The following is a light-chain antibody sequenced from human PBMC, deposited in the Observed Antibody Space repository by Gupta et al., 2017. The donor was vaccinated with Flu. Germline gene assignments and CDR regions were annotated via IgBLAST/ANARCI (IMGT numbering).Light chain of an antibody. CDR3: QAWDSSTDWV. V-gene: IGLV3-1*01. J-gene: IGLJ3*02. CDR2: QDS. Sequence: SYELTQPPSVSVSPGQTASITCSGDKLGDKYACWYQQKPGQSPVLDIYQDSKRPSGIPERFSGSNSGNTATLTISGTQAMDEADYYCQAWDSSTDWVFGGGTKLTVL. CDR1: KLGDKY.